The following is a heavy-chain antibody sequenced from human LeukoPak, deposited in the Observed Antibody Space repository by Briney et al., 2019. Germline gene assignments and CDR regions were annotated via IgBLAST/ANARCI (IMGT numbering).Heavy chain of an antibody. J-gene: IGHJ5*02. D-gene: IGHD6-13*01. Sequence: GGSLRLSCAASGFTLNSYAMSWVRQAPGKGLERVSGVSGRGGGAHYADSVKGRFTISGDNSKNILYLEVTSLRADDAAVYYCARTGSSGGYSKWFDPWGQGTLVTVSS. CDR3: ARTGSSGGYSKWFDP. CDR2: VSGRGGGA. CDR1: GFTLNSYA. V-gene: IGHV3-23*01.